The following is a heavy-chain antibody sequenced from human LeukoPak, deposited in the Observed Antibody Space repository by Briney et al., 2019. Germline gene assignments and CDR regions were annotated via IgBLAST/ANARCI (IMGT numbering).Heavy chain of an antibody. V-gene: IGHV4-34*01. CDR2: INHSGST. CDR3: ARGFRRGVRGVKSTPFDY. D-gene: IGHD3-10*01. CDR1: GGSFSGYD. Sequence: SETLSLTCAVYGGSFSGYDWSWIRQPPGKGLEWIGEINHSGSTNYNPSLKSRVTISADTSKNQFSLKLSSVTAADTAVNYCARGFRRGVRGVKSTPFDYWGQGTLVTVSS. J-gene: IGHJ4*02.